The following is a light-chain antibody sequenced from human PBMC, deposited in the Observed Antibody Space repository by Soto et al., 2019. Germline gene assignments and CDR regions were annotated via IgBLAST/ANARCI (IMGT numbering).Light chain of an antibody. CDR2: DAC. Sequence: DIPMTQSHSTLSASVGDRVTSTSRASQSISSWLAWYQQKPGKAPKLLIYDACSLESGVPSRFSGSGSGTEFTLTISSLQPDDFATYYCQQYNSYWTFSQGTNVDI. CDR1: QSISSW. J-gene: IGKJ1*01. V-gene: IGKV1-5*01. CDR3: QQYNSYWT.